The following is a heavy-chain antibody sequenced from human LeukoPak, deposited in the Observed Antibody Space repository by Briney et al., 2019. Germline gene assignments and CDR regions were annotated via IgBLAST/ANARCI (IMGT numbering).Heavy chain of an antibody. CDR3: AKSYSSGWIYYFDS. CDR1: GFTFSSYA. Sequence: GGSLRLSCAASGFTFSSYAMHWVRQAPGKGLEWVAVISYDGSNKYYAESVKGRFTISRDNSKNTLFLQMNSLRAEDTAVYYCAKSYSSGWIYYFDSWGQGTLVTVSS. V-gene: IGHV3-30-3*01. D-gene: IGHD6-19*01. J-gene: IGHJ4*02. CDR2: ISYDGSNK.